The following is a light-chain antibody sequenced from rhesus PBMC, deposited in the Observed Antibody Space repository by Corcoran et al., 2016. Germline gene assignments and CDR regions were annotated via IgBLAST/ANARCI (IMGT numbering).Light chain of an antibody. CDR1: QSLWDSEDGNTY. J-gene: IGKJ1*01. V-gene: IGKV2-104*02. CDR2: EVS. CDR3: MQALEFPRK. Sequence: DIVMTQTPLSLPVTPGEPASISCRYSQSLWDSEDGNTYLDWYLPKPDQFPQLLLYEVSNRASGVTDRFSGGGSDTDFKMKISRVEAEDVWVCYCMQALEFPRKFGQGTKVEIK.